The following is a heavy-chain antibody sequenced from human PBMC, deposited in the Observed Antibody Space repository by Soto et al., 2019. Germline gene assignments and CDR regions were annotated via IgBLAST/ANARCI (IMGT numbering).Heavy chain of an antibody. Sequence: SETLSLTCAVSGGSISSGGYSWSWIRQPPGKGLEWIGYIYHSGSTYYNPSLKSRVTISVDRSKNQFSLKLSSVTAADTAVYYCATGLGGVVNLHYWGQGTLVTVSS. CDR2: IYHSGST. CDR1: GGSISSGGYS. J-gene: IGHJ4*02. CDR3: ATGLGGVVNLHY. D-gene: IGHD3-3*01. V-gene: IGHV4-30-2*01.